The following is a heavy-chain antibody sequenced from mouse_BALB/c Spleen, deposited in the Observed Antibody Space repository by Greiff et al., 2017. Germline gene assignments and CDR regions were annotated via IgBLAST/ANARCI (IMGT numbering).Heavy chain of an antibody. CDR3: ARHYGSLWFAY. D-gene: IGHD1-1*01. V-gene: IGHV14-3*02. CDR2: IDPANGNT. Sequence: EVQLVESGAELVKPGASVKLSCTASGFNIKDTYMHWVKQRPEQGLEWIGRIDPANGNTKYDPKFQGKATITADTSSNTAYLQLSSLTSEDTAVYYCARHYGSLWFAYWGQGTLVTVSA. CDR1: GFNIKDTY. J-gene: IGHJ3*01.